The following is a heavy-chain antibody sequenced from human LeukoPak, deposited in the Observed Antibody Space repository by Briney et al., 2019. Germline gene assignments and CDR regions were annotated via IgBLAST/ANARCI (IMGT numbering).Heavy chain of an antibody. CDR2: ISSSGSST. CDR1: GFTISDNY. V-gene: IGHV3-64*01. CDR3: ARGGYNSGWSTFDY. Sequence: GGSLRLSRAASGFTISDNYMTWVRQAPGKGLEYVSGISSSGSSTYYGNSVKGRFTISRDNSKNTLYLQMGSLRAEDMAVYYCARGGYNSGWSTFDYWGQGTLVTVSS. D-gene: IGHD6-19*01. J-gene: IGHJ4*02.